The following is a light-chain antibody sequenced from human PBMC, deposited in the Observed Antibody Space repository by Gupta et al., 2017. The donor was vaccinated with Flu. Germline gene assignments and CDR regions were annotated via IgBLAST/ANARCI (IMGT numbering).Light chain of an antibody. J-gene: IGLJ2*01. CDR1: NSSVGAPYD. Sequence: VLTQPISVSASPGPRVTFSCTGSNSSVGAPYDVHWYQRLPGTAAKLLIFDNSNLRSGVADRFSGSKSGSSASLAITGGQAEDEADDYCQSYDSSRSGLVFGGGTKLTVL. CDR2: DNS. V-gene: IGLV1-40*01. CDR3: QSYDSSRSGLV.